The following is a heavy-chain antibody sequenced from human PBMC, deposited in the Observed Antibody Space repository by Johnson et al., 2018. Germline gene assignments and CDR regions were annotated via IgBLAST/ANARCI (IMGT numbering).Heavy chain of an antibody. CDR3: ARGKGHAFDI. CDR1: GFTFSSYW. J-gene: IGHJ3*02. CDR2: INSDGRST. Sequence: VQLVQSGGGLVQPGGSLRLSCAASGFTFSSYWMHWVRQAPGKGLVWVSRINSDGRSTSYADSVKGRFTISRDNAKNTLYLRMNSLRAEDTAGDYCARGKGHAFDIWGQGTMVTVSS. V-gene: IGHV3-74*02.